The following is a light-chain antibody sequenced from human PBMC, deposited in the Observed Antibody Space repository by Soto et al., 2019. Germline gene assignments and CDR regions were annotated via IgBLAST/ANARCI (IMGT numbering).Light chain of an antibody. CDR1: QGISNY. J-gene: IGKJ2*01. Sequence: DIQMTQSPSSLSASVGDRVTITCRASQGISNYVAWYQQKPGKVPTLLIYEASTLQSGVPSRFSGRGSGTEFTLTISSLQTEDVATYFCQNYNSAPYAFGQGTKLEIK. CDR3: QNYNSAPYA. V-gene: IGKV1-27*01. CDR2: EAS.